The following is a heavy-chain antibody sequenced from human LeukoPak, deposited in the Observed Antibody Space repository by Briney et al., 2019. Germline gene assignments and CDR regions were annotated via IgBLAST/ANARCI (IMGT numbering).Heavy chain of an antibody. CDR1: GFTFTSSA. J-gene: IGHJ4*02. CDR2: IVVGSGNT. Sequence: ASVNVSCKASGFTFTSSAVQWVRQARGQRLEWIGWIVVGSGNTNYAQKFQERVTITRDMSTSTAYMELSSLRSEDTAVYYCAAAYIVGATQIFDYWGQGTLVTVSS. CDR3: AAAYIVGATQIFDY. V-gene: IGHV1-58*01. D-gene: IGHD1-26*01.